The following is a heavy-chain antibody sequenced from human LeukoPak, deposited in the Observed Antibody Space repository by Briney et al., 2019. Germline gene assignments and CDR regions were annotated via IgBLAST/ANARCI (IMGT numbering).Heavy chain of an antibody. CDR2: INPNSGGT. CDR1: GYTFTGYY. CDR3: ARSRTGPGFLFDY. Sequence: ASVKVSCTASGYTFTGYYMHWVRQAPGQGLEWMGWINPNSGGTNYAQKFQGRVTMTRDTSISTAYMELSRLRSDDTAVYYCARSRTGPGFLFDYWGQGTLVTVSS. J-gene: IGHJ4*02. V-gene: IGHV1-2*02. D-gene: IGHD3/OR15-3a*01.